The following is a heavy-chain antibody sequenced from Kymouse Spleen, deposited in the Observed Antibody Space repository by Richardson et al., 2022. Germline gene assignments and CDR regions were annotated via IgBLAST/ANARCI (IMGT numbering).Heavy chain of an antibody. D-gene: IGHD2-15*01. Sequence: QVQLVESGGGVVQPGRSLRLSCAASGFTFSSYGMHWVRQAPGKGLEWVAVIWYDGSNKYYADSVKGRFTISRDNSKNTLYLQMNSLRAEDTAVYYCAREGIVVVVAATYFDYWGQGTLVTVSS. CDR1: GFTFSSYG. V-gene: IGHV3-33*01. J-gene: IGHJ4*02. CDR2: IWYDGSNK. CDR3: AREGIVVVVAATYFDY.